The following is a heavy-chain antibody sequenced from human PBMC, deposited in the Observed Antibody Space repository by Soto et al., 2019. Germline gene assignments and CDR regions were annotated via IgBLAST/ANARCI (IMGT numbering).Heavy chain of an antibody. D-gene: IGHD6-13*01. J-gene: IGHJ4*02. CDR2: MNPNSGNT. CDR1: GYTFTSYY. Sequence: ASVEVSCKASGYTFTSYYINWVLQATGQGLEWMGWMNPNSGNTGYAQKFQGRVTMTRNTSISTAYMELSSLRSEDTAVYYCARGLYGYSSSWYEFDYWGQGTLVTSPQ. CDR3: ARGLYGYSSSWYEFDY. V-gene: IGHV1-8*01.